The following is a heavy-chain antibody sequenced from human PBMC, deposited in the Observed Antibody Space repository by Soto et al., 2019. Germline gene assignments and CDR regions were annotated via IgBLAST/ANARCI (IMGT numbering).Heavy chain of an antibody. V-gene: IGHV4-31*03. CDR2: IYYSGTT. Sequence: QVQLQESGPGLVKPSETLSLTCTVSGGSISSGGYYWSWIRQHPGKGLEWIGYIYYSGTTYYNLSLKSRVTISVDTSKNQFSLKLSSVSAADTALYYCPRCSLVVVPAPGFDPWGRGTLVTVSS. CDR1: GGSISSGGYY. J-gene: IGHJ5*02. CDR3: PRCSLVVVPAPGFDP. D-gene: IGHD2-2*01.